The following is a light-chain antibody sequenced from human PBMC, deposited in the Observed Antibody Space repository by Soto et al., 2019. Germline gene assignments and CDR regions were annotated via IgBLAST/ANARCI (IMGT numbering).Light chain of an antibody. CDR3: CTWDTSLSGGL. Sequence: QSVLTQPPSVSAAPGQTVTISCSGGSSNIGNNFVSCYQQLPGTAPQLLIYYNNKRPSGIPDRFSASSYATSATLAITALLTGDGAVYYCCTWDTSLSGGLFGGGTKLTVL. V-gene: IGLV1-51*01. CDR1: SSNIGNNF. CDR2: YNN. J-gene: IGLJ2*01.